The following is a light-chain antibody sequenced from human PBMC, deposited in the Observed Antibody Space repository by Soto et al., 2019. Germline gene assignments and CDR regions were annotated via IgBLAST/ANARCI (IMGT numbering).Light chain of an antibody. CDR3: CSYAGSYTYYV. Sequence: QRVRAQPRSVSGAPVQSVTISCTGTSSDVGGYNYVSWYQQHPGKAPKLMIYDVSKRPSGVPDRFSGSKSGNTASLTISGLQAEDEADYYCCSYAGSYTYYVFGTGTKVTVL. V-gene: IGLV2-11*01. CDR2: DVS. J-gene: IGLJ1*01. CDR1: SSDVGGYNY.